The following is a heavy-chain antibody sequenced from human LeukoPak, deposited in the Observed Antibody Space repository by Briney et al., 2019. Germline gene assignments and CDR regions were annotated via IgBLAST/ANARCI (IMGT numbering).Heavy chain of an antibody. V-gene: IGHV3-21*01. J-gene: IGHJ4*02. D-gene: IGHD1-20*01. CDR2: ISGSSSYI. CDR3: ARAYNWNLDY. Sequence: GGSLRLSCVASGFTVSNNYMNWVRQAPGKGLEWVSSISGSSSYIYHADSVKGRFTISRDNAKNSLYLQMNSLRAEDTAVYYCARAYNWNLDYWGQGTLVTVSS. CDR1: GFTVSNNY.